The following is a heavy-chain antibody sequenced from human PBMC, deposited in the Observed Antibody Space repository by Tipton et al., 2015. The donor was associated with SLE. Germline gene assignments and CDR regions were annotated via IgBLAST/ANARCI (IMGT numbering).Heavy chain of an antibody. CDR2: IRHDGSEK. V-gene: IGHV3-7*01. D-gene: IGHD4-11*01. Sequence: SLRLSCAASGFFFSNYRMTWVRQAPGKGLEWVANIRHDGSEKYVDFVKGRFTISRDNTKNSLYLQMNSLRAEDTAVYYCARDDDYIPFDYWGQGTLVTVSP. CDR3: ARDDDYIPFDY. CDR1: GFFFSNYR. J-gene: IGHJ4*02.